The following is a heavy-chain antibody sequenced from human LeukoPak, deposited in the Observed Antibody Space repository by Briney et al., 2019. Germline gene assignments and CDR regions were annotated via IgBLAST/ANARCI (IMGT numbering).Heavy chain of an antibody. D-gene: IGHD6-19*01. J-gene: IGHJ4*02. Sequence: GGSLRLSCAASGFTFSSYWMHWVRQAPGKGLVWVSRINSDGSSTTYADSVKGRLTISRDNAKNTLYLQMNSLRVEDTAVYYCARGLTSGWPQIDYWGQGTLVTVSS. V-gene: IGHV3-74*03. CDR2: INSDGSST. CDR3: ARGLTSGWPQIDY. CDR1: GFTFSSYW.